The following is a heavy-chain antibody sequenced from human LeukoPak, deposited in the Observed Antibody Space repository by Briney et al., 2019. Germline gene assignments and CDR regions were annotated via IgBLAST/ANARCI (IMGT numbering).Heavy chain of an antibody. CDR2: IHYSGSA. J-gene: IGHJ4*02. Sequence: SETLSLTCAVYGGSFSGYYWTWIRQPPGKGLEWIGEIHYSGSATYNPSLKSRVTISVDTSKNQFSLKMNSVTAADTAVYYCARGQWFQAFWSRGTPVTVSS. V-gene: IGHV4-34*01. CDR3: ARGQWFQAF. CDR1: GGSFSGYY. D-gene: IGHD3-10*01.